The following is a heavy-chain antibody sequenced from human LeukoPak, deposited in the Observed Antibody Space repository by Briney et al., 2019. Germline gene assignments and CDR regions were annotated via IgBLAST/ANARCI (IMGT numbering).Heavy chain of an antibody. Sequence: SETLSLTCTVSGGSFSNGVYYWSWIRQHPGKGLEWIGYIYYSGSTYYSPSLKSRLTMSVDTSKNQFSLKLSSVTAADTAVYYCARDLGGGSFDFWGQGTLVTVSS. CDR2: IYYSGST. CDR1: GGSFSNGVYY. V-gene: IGHV4-31*03. CDR3: ARDLGGGSFDF. D-gene: IGHD2-15*01. J-gene: IGHJ4*02.